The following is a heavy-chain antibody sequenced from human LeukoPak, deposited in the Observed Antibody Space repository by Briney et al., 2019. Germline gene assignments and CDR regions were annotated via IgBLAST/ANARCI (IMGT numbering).Heavy chain of an antibody. CDR1: GLTFSSYW. J-gene: IGHJ4*02. D-gene: IGHD3-22*01. Sequence: TGGSLRLSCAASGLTFSSYWMSCVRQAPGKGLEWVANIKEDGSEKNYVDSVKGRFTISRDNAKNSLYLQMNSLRAEDTAVYYCARGEYYYDGGYWGQGTLVTVSS. CDR2: IKEDGSEK. V-gene: IGHV3-7*05. CDR3: ARGEYYYDGGY.